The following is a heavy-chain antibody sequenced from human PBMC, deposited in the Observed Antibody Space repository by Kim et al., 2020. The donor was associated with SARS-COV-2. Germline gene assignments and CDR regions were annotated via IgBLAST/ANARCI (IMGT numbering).Heavy chain of an antibody. D-gene: IGHD6-19*01. CDR2: IYYSGST. CDR3: ARHSSGQFDY. V-gene: IGHV4-39*01. J-gene: IGHJ4*02. CDR1: GGSNSSSSYY. Sequence: SETLSLTCTVSGGSNSSSSYYWGWIRQPPGKGLEWIGSIYYSGSTYYNPSLKSRVTISVDTSKNQFSLKLSSVTAADTAVYYCARHSSGQFDYWGQGTLVTVSS.